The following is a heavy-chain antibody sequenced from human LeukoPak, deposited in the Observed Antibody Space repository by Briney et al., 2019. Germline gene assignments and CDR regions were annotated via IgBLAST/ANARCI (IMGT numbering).Heavy chain of an antibody. Sequence: PSETLSLTCTVSGYSISSGYYWGWIRQPPGKGLEWIGSIYHSGSTYYNPSLKSRVTISVDTSKNQFSLKLSSVTAADTVVYFCARGGDDYWGQGTLVTGSS. CDR1: GYSISSGYY. CDR2: IYHSGST. CDR3: ARGGDDY. J-gene: IGHJ4*02. V-gene: IGHV4-38-2*02.